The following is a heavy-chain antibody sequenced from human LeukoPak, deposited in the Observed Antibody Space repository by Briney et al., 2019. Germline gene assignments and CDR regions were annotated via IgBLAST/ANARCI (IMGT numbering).Heavy chain of an antibody. V-gene: IGHV3-53*01. CDR2: IYSAAST. J-gene: IGHJ5*02. Sequence: PGGSLRLSCVVSGFTVSSNDMSWVRQAPGKGLEWVSIIYSAASTYYADSVKGRFTISRDNSKNTVYLQMNSLRAEDTAVYYCARANSATIPGVDPWGQGTLVTVSS. D-gene: IGHD1-26*01. CDR1: GFTVSSND. CDR3: ARANSATIPGVDP.